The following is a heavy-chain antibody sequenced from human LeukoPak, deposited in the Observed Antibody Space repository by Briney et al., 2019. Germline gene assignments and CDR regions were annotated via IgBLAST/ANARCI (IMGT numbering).Heavy chain of an antibody. Sequence: GASVKLSCKASGYTFTIYSISWVRHAPGPGREWMGWISPYNGNTNYAPKLQDRLTMTTDTSTSTAYRELRSLRSVAAAVYYCARDPQCGYWGQATLVTV. CDR1: GYTFTIYS. CDR3: ARDPQCGY. D-gene: IGHD2-21*01. V-gene: IGHV1-18*01. CDR2: ISPYNGNT. J-gene: IGHJ4*02.